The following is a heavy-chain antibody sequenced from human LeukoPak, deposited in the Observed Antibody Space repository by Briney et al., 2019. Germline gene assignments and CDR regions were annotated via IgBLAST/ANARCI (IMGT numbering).Heavy chain of an antibody. V-gene: IGHV3-21*04. D-gene: IGHD6-13*01. Sequence: GGSLRLSCAASGFTFSFYSVNWVRQAPGKGLEWVSSISTDDGSYIYYADSVKGRFTISRDNAKYSLYLQMNSLRAEDTALYYCATTHSSWYHFSPDYWGQGTLVTVSS. CDR2: ISTDDGSYI. J-gene: IGHJ4*02. CDR1: GFTFSFYS. CDR3: ATTHSSWYHFSPDY.